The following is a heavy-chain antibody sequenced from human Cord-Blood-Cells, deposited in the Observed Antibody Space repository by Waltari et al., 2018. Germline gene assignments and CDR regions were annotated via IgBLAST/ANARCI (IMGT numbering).Heavy chain of an antibody. Sequence: QVQLVESGGGVVQHGRSLRLSCAASGFTFSSSGMHWVRQAPGKGLEWVAVISYDGSNKYYADSVKGRFTISRDNSKNTLYLQMNSLRAEDTAVYYCAKDANWYFDYWGQGTLVTVSS. D-gene: IGHD1-1*01. CDR2: ISYDGSNK. J-gene: IGHJ4*02. CDR1: GFTFSSSG. CDR3: AKDANWYFDY. V-gene: IGHV3-30*18.